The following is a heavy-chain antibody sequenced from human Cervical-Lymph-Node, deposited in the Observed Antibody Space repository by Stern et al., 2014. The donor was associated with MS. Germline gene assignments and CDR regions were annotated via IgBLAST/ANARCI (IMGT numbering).Heavy chain of an antibody. D-gene: IGHD6-6*01. Sequence: QLVESGPGLLKPSETLSLTCTVSGGSITSSYHWGWIRQPPGKGLEWIGTIYYGGRTYYNPSLKSRLSLSVDTSKSQFSLMLTPVTASDTAVYYCARHKPSPLSSPRPLDYWGQGTLVAVSS. V-gene: IGHV4-39*01. CDR3: ARHKPSPLSSPRPLDY. J-gene: IGHJ4*02. CDR1: GGSITSSYH. CDR2: IYYGGRT.